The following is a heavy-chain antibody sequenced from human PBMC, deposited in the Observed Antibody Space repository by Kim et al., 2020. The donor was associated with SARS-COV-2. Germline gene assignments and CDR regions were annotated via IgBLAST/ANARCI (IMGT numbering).Heavy chain of an antibody. D-gene: IGHD1-26*01. J-gene: IGHJ4*02. CDR1: GFTFRTYW. Sequence: GGSLRLSCAASGFTFRTYWMHWVRQAPGRGLVWVSPIKSDGGSTYYADSVKGRFTISRDNAKNTLYLQMNSLRVEDTAVYYCVASMEATFHWGQGILVTVSS. CDR3: VASMEATFH. V-gene: IGHV3-74*01. CDR2: IKSDGGST.